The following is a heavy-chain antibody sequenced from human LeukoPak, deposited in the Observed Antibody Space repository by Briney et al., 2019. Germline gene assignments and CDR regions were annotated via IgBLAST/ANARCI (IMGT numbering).Heavy chain of an antibody. CDR1: GFTFSSYA. CDR2: ISYDGSNK. V-gene: IGHV3-30-3*01. D-gene: IGHD6-19*01. CDR3: ARDPSIAVAGPGLLDI. J-gene: IGHJ3*02. Sequence: GGSLRLSCAASGFTFSSYAMHWVRQAPGKGLEWVAVISYDGSNKYYADSVKGRFTISRDNSKNTLYLQMNSLRAEDTAVYYCARDPSIAVAGPGLLDIWGQGTMVTVSS.